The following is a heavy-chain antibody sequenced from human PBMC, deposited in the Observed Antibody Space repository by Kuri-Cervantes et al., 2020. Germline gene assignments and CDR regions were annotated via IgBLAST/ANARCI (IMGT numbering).Heavy chain of an antibody. D-gene: IGHD6-6*01. CDR1: GASISSSSYY. CDR2: IYYSGST. J-gene: IGHJ6*03. V-gene: IGHV4-39*01. Sequence: ESLKISCTVSGASISSSSYYWGWIRQPPGQGLEWIGSIYYSGSTYYNPSLKSRVTISVDTSKNQFSLKLSSVTAADTAVYYCASLAARPKHYYYYYMDVWGKGTTVTVSS. CDR3: ASLAARPKHYYYYYMDV.